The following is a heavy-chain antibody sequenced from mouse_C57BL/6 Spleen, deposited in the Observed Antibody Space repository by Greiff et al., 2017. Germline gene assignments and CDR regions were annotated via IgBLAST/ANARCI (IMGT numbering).Heavy chain of an antibody. CDR3: ARARSTMITGGAY. Sequence: EVKLVEAGGGLVKPGGFLKLSCAASGFTFSSYAMSWVRQTPEKRLEWVATSSYGGSYTYYPDNVKGRFTISRDNAKNNLYRQMSHLKSEDAAMYYCARARSTMITGGAYWGQGTLVTVSA. CDR2: SSYGGSYT. J-gene: IGHJ3*01. CDR1: GFTFSSYA. D-gene: IGHD2-4*01. V-gene: IGHV5-4*03.